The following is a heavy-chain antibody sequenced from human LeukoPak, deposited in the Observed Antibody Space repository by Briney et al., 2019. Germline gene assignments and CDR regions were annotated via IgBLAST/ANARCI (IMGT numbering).Heavy chain of an antibody. CDR2: TYYRSKWHN. D-gene: IGHD6-19*01. J-gene: IGHJ6*02. V-gene: IGHV6-1*01. CDR3: AGSAGYSSGWYSFGYYGMDV. CDR1: GDSVSSNSAA. Sequence: SQTLSLTCAISGDSVSSNSAAWNWIRQSPSRGLEWLGRTYYRSKWHNDYAISVKSRITVNPDTSKNQFSLQLNSVTPEDTAVYYCAGSAGYSSGWYSFGYYGMDVWGQGTTVTVSS.